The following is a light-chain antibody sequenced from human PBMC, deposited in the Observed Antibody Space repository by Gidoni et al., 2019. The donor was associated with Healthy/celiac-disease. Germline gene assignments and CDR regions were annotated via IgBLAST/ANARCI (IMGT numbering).Light chain of an antibody. Sequence: QSVLTQPPSVSGAPGQRVTISCTGSSSNIGAGYAVHWYQQLPGTAPKLLIYVNSNRPSGVPDRFSGSKSGTSASLAITGLQAEDEADYYCQSYDSSLSGSGVFGGGTKLTVL. CDR1: SSNIGAGYA. CDR2: VNS. CDR3: QSYDSSLSGSGV. V-gene: IGLV1-40*01. J-gene: IGLJ2*01.